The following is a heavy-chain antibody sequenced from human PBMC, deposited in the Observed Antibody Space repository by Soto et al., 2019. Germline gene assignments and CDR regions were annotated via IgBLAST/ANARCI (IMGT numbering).Heavy chain of an antibody. CDR1: GFTFSSYS. D-gene: IGHD6-19*01. CDR3: ARDYRAPDRIAVARPFDY. CDR2: ISSSSSYI. J-gene: IGHJ4*02. V-gene: IGHV3-21*01. Sequence: PGGSLRLSCAASGFTFSSYSMNWVRQAPGKGLEWVPSISSSSSYIYYADSVKGRFTISRDNAKNSLYLQMNSLRAEDTAVYYCARDYRAPDRIAVARPFDYWGQGTLVTVSS.